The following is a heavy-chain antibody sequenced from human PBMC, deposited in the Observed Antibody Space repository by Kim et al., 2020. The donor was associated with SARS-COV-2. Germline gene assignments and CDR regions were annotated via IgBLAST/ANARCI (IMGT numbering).Heavy chain of an antibody. CDR2: IIPIFGTA. V-gene: IGHV1-69*13. CDR3: ARGHKLLWFGELLSGAGDYFDY. CDR1: GGTFSSYA. J-gene: IGHJ4*02. D-gene: IGHD3-10*01. Sequence: SVKVSCKASGGTFSSYAISWVRQAPGQGLEWMGGIIPIFGTANYAQKFQGRVTITADESTSTAYMELSSLRSEATAVYYCARGHKLLWFGELLSGAGDYFDYWGQGTLVTVSS.